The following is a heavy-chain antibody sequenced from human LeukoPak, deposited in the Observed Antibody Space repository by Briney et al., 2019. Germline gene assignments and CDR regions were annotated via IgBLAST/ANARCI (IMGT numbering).Heavy chain of an antibody. CDR1: GFTFSSYG. V-gene: IGHV3-33*01. D-gene: IGHD3-10*01. CDR3: AREFVSGSGSYLFDY. CDR2: IWYDGSNK. Sequence: GRSLRLSCAASGFTFSSYGVHWVRQAPGKGLEWVAVIWYDGSNKYYADSVKGRFTISRDNSKNTLYLQMNSLRAEDTAVYYCAREFVSGSGSYLFDYWGQGTLVTVSS. J-gene: IGHJ4*02.